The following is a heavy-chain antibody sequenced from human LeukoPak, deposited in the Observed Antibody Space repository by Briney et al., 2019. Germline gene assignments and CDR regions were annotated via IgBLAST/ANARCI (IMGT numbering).Heavy chain of an antibody. V-gene: IGHV4-4*07. J-gene: IGHJ4*02. CDR1: GGSIRSYY. CDR3: ARAYCSGGSCYSGFDY. Sequence: ETVSLTCTVSGGSIRSYYWSWIGQPAGKGLDWIGRIYSSGSTNYNPSLKSRVTMSVDTSRNQFPLTLSSVTAADTAVYYCARAYCSGGSCYSGFDYWGQEAMDTVSS. D-gene: IGHD2-15*01. CDR2: IYSSGST.